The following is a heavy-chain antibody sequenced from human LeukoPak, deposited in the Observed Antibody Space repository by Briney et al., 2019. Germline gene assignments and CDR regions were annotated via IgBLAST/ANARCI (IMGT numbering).Heavy chain of an antibody. CDR3: ARFYTTSQYGSGYMDV. V-gene: IGHV4-39*01. CDR2: MSYSGST. D-gene: IGHD3-10*01. J-gene: IGHJ6*03. CDR1: GGPISSSSYY. Sequence: PSETLSLTCTVSGGPISSSSYYWGWIRQPPGKGLEWIGSMSYSGSTYYNPSLKSRVTIAVDTSETQFSLKLSSVTAADTAVYYCARFYTTSQYGSGYMDVWGKGTTVTVSS.